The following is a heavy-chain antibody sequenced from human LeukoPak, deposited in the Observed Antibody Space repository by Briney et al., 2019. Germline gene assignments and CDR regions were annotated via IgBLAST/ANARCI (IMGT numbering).Heavy chain of an antibody. CDR2: IKQIGGEK. CDR3: ARDMHYYDSSGYYYYFDY. CDR1: GFTFGNHW. V-gene: IGHV3-7*01. J-gene: IGHJ4*02. Sequence: GGSLSLSCAASGFTFGNHWMSWVRQAPGEGLEWVAYIKQIGGEKYYVDSVKGRFTISRDNAKNSLYLQMNSLRAEDTAVYYCARDMHYYDSSGYYYYFDYWGQGALVTVSS. D-gene: IGHD3-22*01.